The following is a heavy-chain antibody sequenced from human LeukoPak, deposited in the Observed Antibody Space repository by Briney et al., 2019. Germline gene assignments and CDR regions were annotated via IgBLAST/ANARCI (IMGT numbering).Heavy chain of an antibody. V-gene: IGHV4-34*01. CDR1: GGSFSGYY. J-gene: IGHJ4*02. D-gene: IGHD3-22*01. Sequence: ETLSLTCAVYGGSFSGYYWSWIRQPPGKGLEWIGEINHSGSTNYNPSLKSRVTISVDTSKNQFSLKLSSVTAADTAVYYCASPQDYDSSGYYYQGAFDYWGQGTLVTVSS. CDR2: INHSGST. CDR3: ASPQDYDSSGYYYQGAFDY.